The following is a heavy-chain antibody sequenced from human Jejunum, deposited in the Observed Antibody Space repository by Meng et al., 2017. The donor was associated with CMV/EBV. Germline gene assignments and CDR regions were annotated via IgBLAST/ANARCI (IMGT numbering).Heavy chain of an antibody. CDR3: ARKQWEPDY. D-gene: IGHD1-26*01. Sequence: VSCKTSGYDFSDYGFSWVRQAPGQGLEWIGWVSSYTDNTKYAPKFQGRVTMTADASTTTAHLELRSLRSDDTAVYYCARKQWEPDYWGQGTLVTVSS. CDR1: GYDFSDYG. CDR2: VSSYTDNT. J-gene: IGHJ4*02. V-gene: IGHV1-18*01.